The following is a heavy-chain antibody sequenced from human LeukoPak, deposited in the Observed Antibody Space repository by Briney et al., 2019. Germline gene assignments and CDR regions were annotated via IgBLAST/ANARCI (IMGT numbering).Heavy chain of an antibody. Sequence: PSETLSLTCTVSGYSISSGYYWGWIRQPPGKGLGWIGSIYHSGSTYYNPSLKSRVTISVDTSKNQFSLKLSSVTAADTAVYYCASIRGYWGQGTLVTVSS. CDR1: GYSISSGYY. CDR2: IYHSGST. D-gene: IGHD3-10*01. CDR3: ASIRGY. J-gene: IGHJ4*02. V-gene: IGHV4-38-2*02.